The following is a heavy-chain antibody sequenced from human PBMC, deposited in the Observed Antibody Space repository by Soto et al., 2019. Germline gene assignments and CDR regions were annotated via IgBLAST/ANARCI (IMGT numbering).Heavy chain of an antibody. Sequence: SDTLSLTCTVSGGSISSGGYYWSWIRQHPGKGLEWIGYIYYSGSTYYNPSLKSRVTISVDTSKNQFSLKLSSVTAADTAVYYCARDPSGYYYYGMDVWGQGTTVTVSS. J-gene: IGHJ6*02. CDR2: IYYSGST. CDR3: ARDPSGYYYYGMDV. V-gene: IGHV4-31*03. CDR1: GGSISSGGYY.